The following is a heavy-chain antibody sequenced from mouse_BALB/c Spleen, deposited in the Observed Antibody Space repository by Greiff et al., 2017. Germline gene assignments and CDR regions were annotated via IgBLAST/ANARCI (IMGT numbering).Heavy chain of an antibody. V-gene: IGHV8-11*01. CDR3: ARIYYGNYLDY. CDR2: IWWNDNK. J-gene: IGHJ2*01. D-gene: IGHD2-1*01. CDR1: GFSLSTYGIG. Sequence: KQSGPGILQPSQTLSLTCSFSGFSLSTYGIGVGWIRQPSGKGLEWLAHIWWNDNKYYNTALKSRLTISKDTSNNQVFLKIASVDTADTATYYCARIYYGNYLDYWGQGTTLTVSS.